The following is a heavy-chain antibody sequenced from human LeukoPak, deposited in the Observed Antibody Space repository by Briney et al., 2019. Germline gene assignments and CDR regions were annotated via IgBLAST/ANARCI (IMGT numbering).Heavy chain of an antibody. CDR1: GGSISSSSYY. Sequence: SSETLSLTCTVSGGSISSSSYYWGWIRQPPGKGLEWIGSIYYSGSTYYNPSLKSRVTISVDTSKNQFSLKLSSVTAADTAVYYCARLGDYYDSSGLFDYWGQGTLVTVSS. CDR2: IYYSGST. D-gene: IGHD3-22*01. J-gene: IGHJ4*02. CDR3: ARLGDYYDSSGLFDY. V-gene: IGHV4-39*01.